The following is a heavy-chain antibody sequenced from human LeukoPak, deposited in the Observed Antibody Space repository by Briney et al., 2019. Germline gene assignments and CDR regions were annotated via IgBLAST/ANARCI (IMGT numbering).Heavy chain of an antibody. J-gene: IGHJ4*02. CDR3: ARTGGDSSGPWCFDY. CDR1: GGSISSYY. CDR2: IYYSGST. V-gene: IGHV4-59*01. D-gene: IGHD6-19*01. Sequence: SETLSLTCTVSGGSISSYYWSWIRQPPGKGLEWIGYIYYSGSTNYNPSLKSRVTISVDTSKNQFSLKLSSVTAADTAVYYCARTGGDSSGPWCFDYWGQGTLVTVPS.